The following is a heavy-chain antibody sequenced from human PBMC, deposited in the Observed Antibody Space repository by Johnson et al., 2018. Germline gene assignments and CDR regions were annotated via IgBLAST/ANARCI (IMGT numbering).Heavy chain of an antibody. V-gene: IGHV3-30*02. CDR3: AKDIPGPRRVGEETTYGMDV. J-gene: IGHJ6*02. CDR1: GFTFSSYG. D-gene: IGHD1/OR15-1a*01. Sequence: QVQLVQSGGGVVQPGGSLRLSCAASGFTFSSYGMHWVRQAPGKGLEWVAFIWYDGSNKYYADSVKGRFTISRDNAKNSLYLQMNSLRAEDTALYYFAKDIPGPRRVGEETTYGMDVWGQGTTVTVSS. CDR2: IWYDGSNK.